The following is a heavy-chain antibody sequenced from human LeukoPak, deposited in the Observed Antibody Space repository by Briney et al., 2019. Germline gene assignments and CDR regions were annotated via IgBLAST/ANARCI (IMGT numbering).Heavy chain of an antibody. D-gene: IGHD4-17*01. CDR2: ISGTITYI. J-gene: IGHJ4*02. CDR3: ARTSSVTPTPSFDS. V-gene: IGHV3-21*01. Sequence: GGSLRLSCAASGXTFSIYSMNWVRQAPGKGLEWVSSISGTITYIHYADSVKGRFTISRDNAKNSLYLQMNSLRAEDTAVYYCARTSSVTPTPSFDSWGQGTLVTVSS. CDR1: GXTFSIYS.